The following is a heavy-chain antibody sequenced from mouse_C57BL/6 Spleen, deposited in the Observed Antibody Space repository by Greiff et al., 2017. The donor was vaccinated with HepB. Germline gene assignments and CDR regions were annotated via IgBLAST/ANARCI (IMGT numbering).Heavy chain of an antibody. CDR1: GFSLTSYG. V-gene: IGHV2-6*03. CDR2: IWSDGST. J-gene: IGHJ3*01. CDR3: ARSANWGGGFAY. D-gene: IGHD4-1*01. Sequence: QVQLQQSGPGLVAPSQSLSITCTVSGFSLTSYGIHWVRQPPGKGLEWLVVIWSDGSTTYNSALKSRLSISKDNSKSQVFLKMNSLQTDDTAMYYCARSANWGGGFAYWGQGTLVTVSA.